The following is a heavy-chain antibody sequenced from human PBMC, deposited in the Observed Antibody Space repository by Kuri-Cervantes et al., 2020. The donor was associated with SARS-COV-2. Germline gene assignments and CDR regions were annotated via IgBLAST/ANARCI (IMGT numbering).Heavy chain of an antibody. CDR2: IYYSGST. Sequence: ESLKISCTVSGGSISSSSYYWGWIRQPPGKGLGWIGSIYYSGSTYYNPSLKSRVTISVDTSKNQFSLKLSSVTAADTAVYYCARTNKQWRGYFDYWGQGTLVTVSS. V-gene: IGHV4-39*01. J-gene: IGHJ4*02. CDR1: GGSISSSSYY. D-gene: IGHD6-19*01. CDR3: ARTNKQWRGYFDY.